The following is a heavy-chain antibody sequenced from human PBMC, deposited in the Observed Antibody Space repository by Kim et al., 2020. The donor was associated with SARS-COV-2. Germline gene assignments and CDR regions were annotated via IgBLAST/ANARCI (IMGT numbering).Heavy chain of an antibody. CDR3: TRQPGYSSSWYYYYYGMDV. CDR1: GFTFSGSA. Sequence: GGSLRLSCAASGFTFSGSAMHWVRQASGKGLEWVGRIRSKANSYATAYAASVKGRFTISRDDSKNTAYLQMNSLKTEDTAVYYCTRQPGYSSSWYYYYYGMDVWGQGTTVTVSS. CDR2: IRSKANSYAT. V-gene: IGHV3-73*01. D-gene: IGHD6-13*01. J-gene: IGHJ6*02.